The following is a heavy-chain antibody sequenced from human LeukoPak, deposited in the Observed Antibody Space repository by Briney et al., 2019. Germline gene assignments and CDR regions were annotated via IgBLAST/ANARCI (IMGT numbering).Heavy chain of an antibody. D-gene: IGHD2-15*01. J-gene: IGHJ5*02. CDR2: IIPIFGTA. CDR1: GGTFSSYA. Sequence: SVKVSCKASGGTFSSYAISRVRQAPGQGLEWMGGIIPIFGTANYAQKFQGRVTITADESTSTAYMELSSLRSEDTAVYYCARDRGYCSGGSCYSGGYNWFDPWGQGTLVTVSS. CDR3: ARDRGYCSGGSCYSGGYNWFDP. V-gene: IGHV1-69*13.